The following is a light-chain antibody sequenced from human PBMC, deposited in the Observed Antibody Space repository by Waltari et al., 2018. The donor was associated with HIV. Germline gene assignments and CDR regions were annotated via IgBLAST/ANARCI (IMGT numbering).Light chain of an antibody. CDR2: GNS. J-gene: IGLJ2*01. Sequence: QSELTQPPSVSAAPGQRVTISCTGSSSNIGAGYDVHWYQQVPGRAPKVVIYGNSNRPSGVPDRFSGSKSGSSASLVITGLQSEDEADYFCASRAAENTFLFGGGTQVTVL. CDR3: ASRAAENTFL. V-gene: IGLV1-40*01. CDR1: SSNIGAGYD.